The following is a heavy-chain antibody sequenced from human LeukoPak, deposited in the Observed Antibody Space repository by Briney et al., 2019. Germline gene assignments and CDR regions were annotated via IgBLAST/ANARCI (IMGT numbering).Heavy chain of an antibody. V-gene: IGHV3-21*01. CDR1: GFTFSSYS. CDR3: AGGGVAESYPWGLIDY. J-gene: IGHJ4*02. D-gene: IGHD3-16*02. CDR2: ISSSSSYI. Sequence: GGSLRLSCAASGFTFSSYSMNWVRQAPGEGLEWVSSISSSSSYIYYADSVKGRFTISRDNAKNSLYLQMNSLRAEDTAVYYCAGGGVAESYPWGLIDYWGQGTLVTVSS.